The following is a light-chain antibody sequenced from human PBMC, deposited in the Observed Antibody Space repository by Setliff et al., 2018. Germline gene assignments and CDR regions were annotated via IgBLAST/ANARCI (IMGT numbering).Light chain of an antibody. Sequence: QSVLTQPASVSGSPGQSITISCTGSSSDVGGYDYVSWYQHYPGRAPKFMIYDVSKRPSGVSNRFSGSKSGNTASLTISGLQAEDEADYYCFSYTSSSSYVFGSGTKVTVL. CDR1: SSDVGGYDY. CDR2: DVS. CDR3: FSYTSSSSYV. V-gene: IGLV2-14*03. J-gene: IGLJ1*01.